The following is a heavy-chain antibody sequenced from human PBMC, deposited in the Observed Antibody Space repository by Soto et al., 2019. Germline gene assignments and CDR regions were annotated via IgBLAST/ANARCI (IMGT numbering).Heavy chain of an antibody. CDR2: INHSGST. CDR3: ARGLNYYGSGSYYVGWFDP. V-gene: IGHV4-34*01. Sequence: KSSETLSLTCAVYGGSFSGYYWSWIRQPPGKGLEWIGEINHSGSTNYNPSLKSRVTISVDTSKNQFSLKLSSVTAADTAVYYCARGLNYYGSGSYYVGWFDPWGQGTLVTV. J-gene: IGHJ5*02. CDR1: GGSFSGYY. D-gene: IGHD3-10*01.